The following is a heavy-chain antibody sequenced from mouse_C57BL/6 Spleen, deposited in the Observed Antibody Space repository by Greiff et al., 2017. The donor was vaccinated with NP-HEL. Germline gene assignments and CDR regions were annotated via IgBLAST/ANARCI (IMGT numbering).Heavy chain of an antibody. CDR2: IRSKSSNYAT. D-gene: IGHD1-1*01. CDR1: GFTFNTYA. V-gene: IGHV10-3*01. J-gene: IGHJ2*01. Sequence: EVQLVESGGGLVQPKGSLKLSCAASGFTFNTYAMHWVRQAPGKGLEWVARIRSKSSNYATYYADSVKDRFTISRDDSQSMLYLQMNNPKTEDTAMYYCEGAWSLLRCFGYWGQGTTLTVSS. CDR3: EGAWSLLRCFGY.